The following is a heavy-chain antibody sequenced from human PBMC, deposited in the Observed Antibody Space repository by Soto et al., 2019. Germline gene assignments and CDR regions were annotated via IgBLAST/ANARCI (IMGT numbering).Heavy chain of an antibody. CDR2: IRSNTEGATA. D-gene: IGHD5-12*01. V-gene: IGHV3-15*01. CDR3: VKDREYGMATISVD. Sequence: EVQLVEFGGGLVKPGGCLRLSCAASGFTFSNAWMSWVRQAPGKGLEWVGRIRSNTEGATADYASPVKGRFTISRDESKNTLYLQMNSLKIEDTAIYFCVKDREYGMATISVDWGPGTLVTVSS. CDR1: GFTFSNAW. J-gene: IGHJ4*02.